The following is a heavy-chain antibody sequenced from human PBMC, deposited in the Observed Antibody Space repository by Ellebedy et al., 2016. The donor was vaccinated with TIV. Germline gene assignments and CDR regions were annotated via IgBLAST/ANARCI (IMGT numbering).Heavy chain of an antibody. CDR2: IYYSGST. J-gene: IGHJ4*02. V-gene: IGHV4-31*03. Sequence: SETLSLXCTVSGGSISSGGYYWSWIRQHPGKGLEWIGYIYYSGSTYYNPSLKSRVTISVDTSKNQFSLKLSSVTAADTAVYYCAREGGGTTDFDYWGQGTLVTVSS. CDR1: GGSISSGGYY. D-gene: IGHD1-7*01. CDR3: AREGGGTTDFDY.